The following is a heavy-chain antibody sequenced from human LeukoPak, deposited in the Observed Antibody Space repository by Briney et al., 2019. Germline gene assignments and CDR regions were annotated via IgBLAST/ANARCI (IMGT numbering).Heavy chain of an antibody. D-gene: IGHD1-26*01. Sequence: PSETLSLTCTVSGGSISDYYWSWLRQPPGQKLEWIGYIYSSGSTNYNPSLKSRVTFSADTSKNQFSLKLGSVTAADTAVYYCARGAVSSGSYYGSFDYWGQGTLVTVSS. CDR3: ARGAVSSGSYYGSFDY. CDR1: GGSISDYY. J-gene: IGHJ4*02. CDR2: IYSSGST. V-gene: IGHV4-59*01.